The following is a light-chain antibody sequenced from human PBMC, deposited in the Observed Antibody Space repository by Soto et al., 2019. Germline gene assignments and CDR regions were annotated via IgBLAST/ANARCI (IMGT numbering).Light chain of an antibody. CDR2: DAS. J-gene: IGKJ2*01. V-gene: IGKV3-11*01. CDR1: QSVSTY. CDR3: QQRSGWYT. Sequence: EIVLTQSPATLSLSPGERATLSCRASQSVSTYVAWYQQKPGQAPRLLVYDASNRATGIPARFSGSGSGTDFTLTISGLEPEDFAIYYCQQRSGWYTFGQGTKLEIK.